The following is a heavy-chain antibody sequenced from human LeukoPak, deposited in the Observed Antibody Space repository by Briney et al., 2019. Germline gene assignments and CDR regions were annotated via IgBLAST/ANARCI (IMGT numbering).Heavy chain of an antibody. V-gene: IGHV4-34*01. D-gene: IGHD1-7*01. Sequence: PSETLSLTCGVFGGSFSNYYWGWIRHPPGKGLELNGEINDSGRINYNPSLKTRVTISVDTSKNQFSLELNSVTAADTAVYYCARRWNYGIQYYIDVWDKGTTVTVSS. J-gene: IGHJ6*03. CDR2: INDSGRI. CDR3: ARRWNYGIQYYIDV. CDR1: GGSFSNYY.